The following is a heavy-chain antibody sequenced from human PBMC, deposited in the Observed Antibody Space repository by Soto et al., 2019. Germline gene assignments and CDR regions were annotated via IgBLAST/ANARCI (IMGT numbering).Heavy chain of an antibody. D-gene: IGHD3-16*01. V-gene: IGHV3-11*01. CDR2: IRSSGSAI. CDR1: GFTFSDYY. CDR3: ARSLIGGSGFGNVFMDV. J-gene: IGHJ6*02. Sequence: QVQLVESGGGLVKPGGSLRLSCAASGFTFSDYYMSWIRQAPGKGLGWVSYIRSSGSAIYYADSVKGRFTMSRDNAKTSLYLQMNSLRAEDTAVYYCARSLIGGSGFGNVFMDVWGQGTTVTVSS.